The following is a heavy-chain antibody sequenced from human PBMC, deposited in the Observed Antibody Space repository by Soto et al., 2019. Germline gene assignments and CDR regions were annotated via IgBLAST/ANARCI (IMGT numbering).Heavy chain of an antibody. V-gene: IGHV4-34*01. Sequence: PSETLSLTCAVYGRSFSGYYWSWIRQPPGKGLEWIGEINHSGSTNYNPSLKSRVTISVDTSKNQFSLKLSSVTAADTAVYYCARSTPYSNYGNWGQGTLVTVSS. CDR2: INHSGST. CDR1: GRSFSGYY. CDR3: ARSTPYSNYGN. D-gene: IGHD4-4*01. J-gene: IGHJ4*02.